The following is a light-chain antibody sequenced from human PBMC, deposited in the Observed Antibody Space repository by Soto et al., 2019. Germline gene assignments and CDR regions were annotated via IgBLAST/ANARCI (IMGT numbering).Light chain of an antibody. J-gene: IGLJ1*01. CDR1: SRDFWAYNL. CDR2: EVT. CDR3: CSYAGSTSV. Sequence: QSAPTQPASVSGSPGPSIPISCPGTSRDFWAYNLVSWYQQHPGKTPILLIFEVTQRPSGVSYRFSASKSGNTASLTISGLQAGDEGDYYCCSYAGSTSVFGTGTKVTVL. V-gene: IGLV2-23*02.